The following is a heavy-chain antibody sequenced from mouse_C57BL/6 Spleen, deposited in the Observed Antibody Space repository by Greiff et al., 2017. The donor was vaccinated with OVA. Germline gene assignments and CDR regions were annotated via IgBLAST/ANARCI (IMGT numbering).Heavy chain of an antibody. CDR1: EYAFTNYL. D-gene: IGHD3-2*02. V-gene: IGHV1-54*01. CDR2: INPGSGGT. J-gene: IGHJ3*01. CDR3: ARSLDSSGYAWFAY. Sequence: VQLQQSGAELVRPGTSVKVSCKASEYAFTNYLIEWVKQRPGQGLEWIGVINPGSGGTHYNEKFKGKATLTADKSSSTAYMQLSSLTSEDSAVYYCARSLDSSGYAWFAYWGQGTLVTVSA.